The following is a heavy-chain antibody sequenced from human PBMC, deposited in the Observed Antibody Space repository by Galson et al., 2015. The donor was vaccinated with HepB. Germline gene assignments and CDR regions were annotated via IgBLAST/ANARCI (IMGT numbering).Heavy chain of an antibody. J-gene: IGHJ4*02. CDR1: GFNYNNAW. V-gene: IGHV3-15*01. Sequence: SLRLSCAASGFNYNNAWMNWVRQPPGKGLEWVGRIKSKADGGTTYYAAPVKGRFSISRDDSKNMVYLQMNSLKTEDTAVYYCTTEPMVAMGSYWGQGTLVTVSS. CDR2: IKSKADGGTT. D-gene: IGHD5-12*01. CDR3: TTEPMVAMGSY.